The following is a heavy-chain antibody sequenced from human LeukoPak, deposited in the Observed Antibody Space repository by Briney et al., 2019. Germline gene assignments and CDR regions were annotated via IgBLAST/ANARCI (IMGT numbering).Heavy chain of an antibody. V-gene: IGHV4-34*01. D-gene: IGHD4-23*01. CDR2: INDRRRT. CDR1: GGSFSGYH. Sequence: SETLSLTCVVHGGSFSGYHWNWFRQSPGKGLEWIGEINDRRRTNYNPSLKSRVTLSVDTSKKQFSLKLSSVTAADTGVYYCARDPTTVVTLPFYFDFWGQGTLVTVSS. CDR3: ARDPTTVVTLPFYFDF. J-gene: IGHJ4*02.